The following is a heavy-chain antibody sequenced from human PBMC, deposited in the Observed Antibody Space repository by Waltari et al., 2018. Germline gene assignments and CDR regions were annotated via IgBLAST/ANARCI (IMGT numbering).Heavy chain of an antibody. CDR1: GFIVSNNY. CDR3: ASDPGFANGMDG. CDR2: TKGGGNT. J-gene: IGHJ6*02. Sequence: EVQLVESGGGLIQPGGSLRLSCAASGFIVSNNYMSWVRQAPGKGLEWVSVTKGGGNTCYSDSVKGRLTISTDDSSNTLSLQMNSLRVEDTAVYYCASDPGFANGMDGWGQGTTVTVSS. V-gene: IGHV3-53*01.